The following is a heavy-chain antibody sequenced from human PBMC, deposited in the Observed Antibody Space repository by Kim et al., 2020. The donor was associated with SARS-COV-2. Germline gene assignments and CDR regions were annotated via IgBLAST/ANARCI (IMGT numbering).Heavy chain of an antibody. CDR1: GYSFTSYW. Sequence: GESLKISCKGSGYSFTSYWISWVRQMPGKGLEWMGRIDPSDSYTNYSPSFQGHVTISADKSISTAYLQWSSLKASDTAMYYCARRLFYGSGSPDAFDIWGQGTMVTVSS. V-gene: IGHV5-10-1*01. D-gene: IGHD3-10*01. CDR3: ARRLFYGSGSPDAFDI. CDR2: IDPSDSYT. J-gene: IGHJ3*02.